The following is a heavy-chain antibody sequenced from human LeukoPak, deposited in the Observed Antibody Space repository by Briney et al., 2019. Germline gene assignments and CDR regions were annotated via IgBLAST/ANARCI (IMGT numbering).Heavy chain of an antibody. V-gene: IGHV3-23*01. Sequence: GGSLRLSCAASGFTFSAYAMHWVRQAPGKGLEWVSVTGGSGRSAYYADSVKGRLTISRDFSKNTIYLQMNSLRGEDTALYYCVKDAPLATAGFDPWGQGTLVTVSS. J-gene: IGHJ5*02. CDR2: TGGSGRSA. CDR1: GFTFSAYA. CDR3: VKDAPLATAGFDP.